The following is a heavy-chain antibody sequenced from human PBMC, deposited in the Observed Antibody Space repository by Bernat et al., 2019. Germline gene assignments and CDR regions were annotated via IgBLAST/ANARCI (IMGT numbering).Heavy chain of an antibody. V-gene: IGHV3-33*01. CDR2: IWYDGSNK. D-gene: IGHD6-6*01. Sequence: QVQLVESGGGVVQPGRSLRLSCAASGFTFSSYGMHWVRQAPGKGLEWVAVIWYDGSNKYYAEPVKGRLTISRDNSKNPLYLKMNSLRAEDTAVYYCARDSSEYSSSKRAPLNYWGQRTLVTVSS. J-gene: IGHJ4*02. CDR1: GFTFSSYG. CDR3: ARDSSEYSSSKRAPLNY.